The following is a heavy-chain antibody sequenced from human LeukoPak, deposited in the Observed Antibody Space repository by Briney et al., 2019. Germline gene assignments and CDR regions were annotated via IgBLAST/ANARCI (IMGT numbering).Heavy chain of an antibody. CDR3: AFSIAVAGTGNYYYMDV. Sequence: ASVKVSCKASGYTFTIYGISWVRQAPGQGLEWMGWISAYNGNTNYAQKLQGRVTMTTDTSTSTAYMELRSLRSDDTAVYYCAFSIAVAGTGNYYYMDVWGKGTTVTVSS. CDR2: ISAYNGNT. J-gene: IGHJ6*03. V-gene: IGHV1-18*01. D-gene: IGHD6-13*01. CDR1: GYTFTIYG.